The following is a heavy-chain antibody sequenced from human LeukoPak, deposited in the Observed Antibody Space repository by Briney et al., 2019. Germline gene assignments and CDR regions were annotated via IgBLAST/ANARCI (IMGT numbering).Heavy chain of an antibody. CDR2: IRYDGSNK. D-gene: IGHD6-13*01. V-gene: IGHV3-30*02. J-gene: IGHJ5*02. CDR1: GFTFSSYG. Sequence: GGSLRLSCAASGFTFSSYGMHWVRQAPGKGLEWVAFIRYDGSNKYYADSEKGRFTISRDNSKNTLYLQMNSLRAEDTAVYYCAKGVLAAAGNWWFDPWGRGTLVTVSS. CDR3: AKGVLAAAGNWWFDP.